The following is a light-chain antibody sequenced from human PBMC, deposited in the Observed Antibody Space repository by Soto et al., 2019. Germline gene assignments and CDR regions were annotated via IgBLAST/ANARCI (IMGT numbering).Light chain of an antibody. V-gene: IGKV1-9*01. CDR3: QQLNSSPLT. J-gene: IGKJ4*01. Sequence: IQLTQSPSSLSAAVGDRVTITCLASQCIISYLAWYQQKPGRAPKLLIDAASILQRGVPSRFSGSGSGTEFTLTISSLQPYYFATYYCQQLNSSPLTFGGGTKVEIK. CDR2: AAS. CDR1: QCIISY.